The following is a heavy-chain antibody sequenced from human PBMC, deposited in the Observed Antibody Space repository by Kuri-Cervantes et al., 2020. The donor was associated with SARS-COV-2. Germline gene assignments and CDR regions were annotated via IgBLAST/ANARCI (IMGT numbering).Heavy chain of an antibody. D-gene: IGHD1-1*01. J-gene: IGHJ4*02. CDR3: ARDGPDNTNPDY. V-gene: IGHV3-21*01. Sequence: CAASGFTFSTYSMNWVRQAPGKGLEWVSSICSSSSCAYYADSVKGRFTISRDNTKNSLYLQMNSLRAEDTAIYYCARDGPDNTNPDYWGQGTLVTVSS. CDR2: ICSSSSCA. CDR1: GFTFSTYS.